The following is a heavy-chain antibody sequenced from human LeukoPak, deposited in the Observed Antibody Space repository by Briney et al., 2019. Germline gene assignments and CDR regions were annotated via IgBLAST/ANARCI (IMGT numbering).Heavy chain of an antibody. V-gene: IGHV3-53*05. D-gene: IGHD2-21*02. CDR1: GFTVSSNY. Sequence: GGSLRLSCAASGFTVSSNYMSWVRQAPGKGLEWVSVIYSGGSTYYADSVKGRFTISRDNSKNTLYLQMNSLRAEDTAVYYCARIVVVTAMDYWGQGTLVTVSS. CDR2: IYSGGST. CDR3: ARIVVVTAMDY. J-gene: IGHJ4*02.